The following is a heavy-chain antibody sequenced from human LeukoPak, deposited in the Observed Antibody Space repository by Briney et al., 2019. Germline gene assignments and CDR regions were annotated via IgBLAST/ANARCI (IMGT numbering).Heavy chain of an antibody. V-gene: IGHV1-18*01. CDR2: ISSYNGNT. J-gene: IGHJ4*02. CDR1: GYTFTSYD. CDR3: ARRGYTSSWYYFDY. Sequence: GASVTVSCTASGYTFTSYDINWVRQAPGQGLEWMGWISSYNGNTNYAQKLQGRVTMTTATSTSTAYMELRSLRSDDTAVYYCARRGYTSSWYYFDYWGQGTLVTVSS. D-gene: IGHD6-13*01.